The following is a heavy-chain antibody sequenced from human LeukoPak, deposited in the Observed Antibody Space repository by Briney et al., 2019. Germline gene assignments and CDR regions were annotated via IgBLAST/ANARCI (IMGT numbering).Heavy chain of an antibody. V-gene: IGHV4-34*01. Sequence: SETLSLTCAVYGGSFSGYYWSWIRQPPGKGLEWIGEINHSGSTNYNPSLKSRVTISVDTSKNQFSLKLSSVTAADTAVYYCARAIKGYCSGGSCYGQGYYYYYGMDVWGQGTTVTVSS. D-gene: IGHD2-15*01. CDR3: ARAIKGYCSGGSCYGQGYYYYYGMDV. CDR2: INHSGST. J-gene: IGHJ6*02. CDR1: GGSFSGYY.